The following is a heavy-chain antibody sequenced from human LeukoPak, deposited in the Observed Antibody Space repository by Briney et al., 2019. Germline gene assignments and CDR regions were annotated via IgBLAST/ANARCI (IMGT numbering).Heavy chain of an antibody. CDR1: SGSVSRYNW. V-gene: IGHV4-4*02. J-gene: IGHJ5*02. CDR2: IYHRGNT. Sequence: SETLSLTCGVSSGSVSRYNWWGWVRQPPGKGLEWIGGIYHRGNTNYNPSLKSRVIISVDTSKNQFSLKLSSVTAADTAVYYCASKWLPANWFDPWGQGTLVTVSS. D-gene: IGHD5-12*01. CDR3: ASKWLPANWFDP.